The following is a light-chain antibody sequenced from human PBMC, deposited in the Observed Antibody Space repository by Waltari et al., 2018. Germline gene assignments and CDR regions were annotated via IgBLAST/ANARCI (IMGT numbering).Light chain of an antibody. Sequence: DIQMTQSPSTLSASVGDRVAIPCRASQSVNSWLAWYQQKPGKAPKFLIYKASILESGVPSRFSGSGSGTEFTLTISNLQPDDFATYYCQQYNSYSTFGQGTKVELK. CDR2: KAS. V-gene: IGKV1-5*03. CDR1: QSVNSW. CDR3: QQYNSYST. J-gene: IGKJ1*01.